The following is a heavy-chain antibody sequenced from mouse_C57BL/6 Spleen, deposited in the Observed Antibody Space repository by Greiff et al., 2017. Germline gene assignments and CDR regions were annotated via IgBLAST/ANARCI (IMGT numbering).Heavy chain of an antibody. J-gene: IGHJ1*03. CDR1: GYTFTSYW. Sequence: QVQLQQPGAELVKPGASVKLSCKASGYTFTSYWMHWVKQRPGRGLECIGRIDPSSGGTKYNEKFKGKATLTVDKPSSTAYMQLSSLPSEDSAVYYCARGGAGYYVYFDVWGTGTTVTVSS. CDR3: ARGGAGYYVYFDV. D-gene: IGHD2-3*01. CDR2: IDPSSGGT. V-gene: IGHV1-72*01.